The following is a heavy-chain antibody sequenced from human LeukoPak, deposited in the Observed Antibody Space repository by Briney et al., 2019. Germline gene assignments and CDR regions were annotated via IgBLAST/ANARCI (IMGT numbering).Heavy chain of an antibody. CDR1: GGSISSSSYY. D-gene: IGHD3-22*01. CDR3: ARGLVYDSSGYHYSYYFDY. V-gene: IGHV4-39*07. CDR2: IYYSGST. J-gene: IGHJ4*02. Sequence: SETLSLTWTVSGGSISSSSYYWGWIRQPPGKGLEWIGSIYYSGSTYYNPSLKSRVTITVDTSKNQFSLKVSSVTAADTAVYYCARGLVYDSSGYHYSYYFDYWGQGTLVTVSS.